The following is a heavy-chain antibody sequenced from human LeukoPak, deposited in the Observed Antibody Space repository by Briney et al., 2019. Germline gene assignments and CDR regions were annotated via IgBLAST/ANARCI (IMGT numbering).Heavy chain of an antibody. CDR1: GFTFDDYA. Sequence: GRSLRLSCAASGFTFDDYAMYWVRQAPGKGLEWVSGISWNSGSIGYADSVKGRFTISRDNAKNSLYLQMNSLRAEDTALYYCEKDGGGGSFDYWGQGTLVTVSS. J-gene: IGHJ4*02. V-gene: IGHV3-9*01. CDR2: ISWNSGSI. D-gene: IGHD1-26*01. CDR3: EKDGGGGSFDY.